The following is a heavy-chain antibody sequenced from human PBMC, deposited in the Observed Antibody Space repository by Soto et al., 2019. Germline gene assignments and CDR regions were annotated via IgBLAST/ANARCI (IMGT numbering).Heavy chain of an antibody. CDR3: AGPTIFGVVDDRTYGMDV. V-gene: IGHV1-18*01. Sequence: ASVKVSCKASGYTCTSYGISWVRQAPGQGLEWMGWISAYNGNTNYAQKLQGRVTMTTDTSTSTAYMELRSLRSDDTAVYYCAGPTIFGVVDDRTYGMDVWGQGTTVTVSS. CDR1: GYTCTSYG. D-gene: IGHD3-3*01. J-gene: IGHJ6*02. CDR2: ISAYNGNT.